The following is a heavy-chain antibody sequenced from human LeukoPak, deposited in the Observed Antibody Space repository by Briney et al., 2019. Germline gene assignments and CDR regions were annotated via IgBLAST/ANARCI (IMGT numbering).Heavy chain of an antibody. J-gene: IGHJ4*02. CDR1: GGSISSGGYY. CDR2: IYYRGST. D-gene: IGHD6-19*01. CDR3: ARRGSGLXFDY. V-gene: IGHV4-61*08. Sequence: SETLSLTCTVSGGSISSGGYYWSWIRQPPGKGLEWIGYIYYRGSTNYNPSLKSRVTISVDTSKNQFSLKLSSVTAADTAVYYCARRGSGLXFDYWGQGTLVTVSS.